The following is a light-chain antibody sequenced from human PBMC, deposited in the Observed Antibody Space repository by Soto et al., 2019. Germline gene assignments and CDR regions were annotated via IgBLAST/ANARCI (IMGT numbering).Light chain of an antibody. V-gene: IGLV2-8*01. CDR3: ISYAGSNSYV. CDR2: EVS. CDR1: SSDVGGYNY. J-gene: IGLJ1*01. Sequence: QSALTQPPSASGSPGQSVTISCTGTSSDVGGYNYVSWYQQHPGKAPKLMIYEVSKRPSGVPDRFSGSKSGNSASLTVSGVQAEDEADYCCISYAGSNSYVFGTGTKLTVL.